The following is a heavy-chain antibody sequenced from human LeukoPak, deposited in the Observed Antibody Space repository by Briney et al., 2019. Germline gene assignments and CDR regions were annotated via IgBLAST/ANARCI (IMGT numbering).Heavy chain of an antibody. CDR2: FDPEDGET. CDR1: GYTLTELS. CDR3: ATDYPNDAFDI. V-gene: IGHV1-24*01. J-gene: IGHJ3*02. Sequence: ASVKVPCKVSGYTLTELSMHWVRQAPGKGLEWMGGFDPEDGETIYAQKIQGRVTMTEDTSTDTAYMELSSLRSEDTAVYYCATDYPNDAFDIWGQGTMVTVSS.